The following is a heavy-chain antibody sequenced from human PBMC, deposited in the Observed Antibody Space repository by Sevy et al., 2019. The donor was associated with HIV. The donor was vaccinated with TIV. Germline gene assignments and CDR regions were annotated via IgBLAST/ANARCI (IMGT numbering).Heavy chain of an antibody. D-gene: IGHD2-21*01. Sequence: GGSLRLSCAASGFTFSDYWMTRVRQAPGKDLEWVANIKRDESVKHYVDSVKGRFSVSRDNAKNSLYLHMNSLRADDTALYYCARDSSYCSGDKCYDVFDIWGQGTMVTVSS. CDR1: GFTFSDYW. CDR3: ARDSSYCSGDKCYDVFDI. J-gene: IGHJ3*02. CDR2: IKRDESVK. V-gene: IGHV3-7*01.